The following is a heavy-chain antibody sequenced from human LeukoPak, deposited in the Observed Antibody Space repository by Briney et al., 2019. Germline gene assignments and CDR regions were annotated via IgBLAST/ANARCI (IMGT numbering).Heavy chain of an antibody. J-gene: IGHJ4*02. D-gene: IGHD3-10*02. V-gene: IGHV4-39*01. Sequence: SETLSLTCTVSGGSISSSSYYWGWIRQPPGKGLEWIGSIYYSGDTYYNPSLKSRVTISIDTSKSQFSLKLSSVTAADTAVYYCARQLFGELLLAHYFDYWGQGTLVTVSS. CDR3: ARQLFGELLLAHYFDY. CDR2: IYYSGDT. CDR1: GGSISSSSYY.